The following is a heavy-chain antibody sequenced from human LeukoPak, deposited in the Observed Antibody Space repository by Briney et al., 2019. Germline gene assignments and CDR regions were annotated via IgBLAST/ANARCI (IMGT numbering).Heavy chain of an antibody. CDR3: VRYCSGGSCYYGMDV. V-gene: IGHV3-13*01. CDR1: GFTFGYYD. J-gene: IGHJ6*02. D-gene: IGHD2-15*01. Sequence: GGSLRLSCAASGFTFGYYDMHWVRQVTGKGLEWVSGIGTVGETYYAGSVKGRFTISREDAKNSLYLQMNSLRAGDTAVYYCVRYCSGGSCYYGMDVWGQGTTVTVSS. CDR2: IGTVGET.